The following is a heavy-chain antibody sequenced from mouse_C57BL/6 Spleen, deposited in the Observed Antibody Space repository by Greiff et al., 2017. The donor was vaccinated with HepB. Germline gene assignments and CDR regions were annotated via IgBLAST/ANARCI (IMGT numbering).Heavy chain of an antibody. CDR2: IYPGDGDT. Sequence: QVQLQQPGAELVKPGASVKISCKASGYAFSSYWMNWVKQRPGKGLEWIGQIYPGDGDTNYNGKFKGKATLTADKSSSTAYMQLSSLTSEDSAVYFCAREWDGDYAMDYWGQGTSVTVSS. D-gene: IGHD4-1*01. CDR3: AREWDGDYAMDY. J-gene: IGHJ4*01. V-gene: IGHV1-80*01. CDR1: GYAFSSYW.